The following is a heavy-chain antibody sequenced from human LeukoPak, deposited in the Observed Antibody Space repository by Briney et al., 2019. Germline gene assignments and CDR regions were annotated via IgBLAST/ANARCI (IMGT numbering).Heavy chain of an antibody. CDR2: ITGDGDST. V-gene: IGHV3-23*01. Sequence: PGGSLTLSCAASGFTFSIYAMTWVRQAPGKGLEWVSTITGDGDSTYYADSVKGRFTISRANSKNTLYLQMKTLRAEDTAVYYCAKRGYDWPGDFDSWGQGTLVTVSS. J-gene: IGHJ4*02. CDR3: AKRGYDWPGDFDS. D-gene: IGHD5-12*01. CDR1: GFTFSIYA.